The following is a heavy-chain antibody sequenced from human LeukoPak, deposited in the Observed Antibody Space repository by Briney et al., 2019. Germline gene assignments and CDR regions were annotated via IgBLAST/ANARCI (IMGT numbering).Heavy chain of an antibody. CDR3: ARAQYSTGWYDY. D-gene: IGHD6-19*01. V-gene: IGHV1-18*01. CDR1: CYAFITYD. CDR2: IITYNGIT. J-gene: IGHJ4*02. Sequence: ASMQFSCKTSCYAFITYDITWVRPAPGRGHERMGWIITYNGITNYPQNLQRRVTMTTDTSTSTAYMELRSVRSADTAVYYCARAQYSTGWYDYWGRGTLATVSS.